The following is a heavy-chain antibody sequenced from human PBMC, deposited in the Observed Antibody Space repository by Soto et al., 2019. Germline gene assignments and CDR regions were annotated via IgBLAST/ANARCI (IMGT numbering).Heavy chain of an antibody. V-gene: IGHV4-31*03. CDR3: ARGSSIAGLYYGMDV. J-gene: IGHJ6*02. CDR1: GVTISSGGYY. CDR2: NYYSGIT. D-gene: IGHD6-6*01. Sequence: SSETLSHTCTVSGVTISSGGYYWTWIRQHPGKGLEWIGYNYYSGITYYNPSLKSRGTISLDTSKNQFSLKLSSVTAADTAVYYCARGSSIAGLYYGMDVWGQGTTVT.